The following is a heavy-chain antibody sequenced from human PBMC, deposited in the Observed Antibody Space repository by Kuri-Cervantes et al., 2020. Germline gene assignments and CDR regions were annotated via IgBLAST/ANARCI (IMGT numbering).Heavy chain of an antibody. D-gene: IGHD3-22*01. CDR3: AREFYYDSSGYYGMDV. V-gene: IGHV1-69*06. Sequence: SVKVSCKASGGTFSSYAISWVRQAPGQGLEWMGGIIPIFGTANYAQKFQGRVTITADKSASTAYMELSSLRSEDTAVYYCAREFYYDSSGYYGMDVWGQGTTVTVSS. CDR2: IIPIFGTA. CDR1: GGTFSSYA. J-gene: IGHJ6*02.